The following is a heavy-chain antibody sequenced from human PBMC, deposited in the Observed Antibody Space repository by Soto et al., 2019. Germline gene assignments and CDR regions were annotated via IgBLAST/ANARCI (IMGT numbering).Heavy chain of an antibody. Sequence: ASVNVSCKASGYTFTSYGISWVRQAPGQGLEWMGWISAYNGNTNYAQKLQGRVTMTTDTSTSTAYMELRSLRSDDTAVYYCARDLAVAGRINWFDPWGQGTLVTVSS. CDR3: ARDLAVAGRINWFDP. CDR2: ISAYNGNT. CDR1: GYTFTSYG. J-gene: IGHJ5*02. V-gene: IGHV1-18*01. D-gene: IGHD6-19*01.